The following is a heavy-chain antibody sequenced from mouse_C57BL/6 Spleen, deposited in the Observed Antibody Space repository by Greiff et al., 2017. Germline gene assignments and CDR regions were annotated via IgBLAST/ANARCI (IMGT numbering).Heavy chain of an antibody. D-gene: IGHD2-12*01. Sequence: VQLQQPGAELVTPGASVKLSCKASGYTFTSYWMHWVKQRPGQGLEWIGEIDPSDSYTNYNQKFKGKSTLTVDKSSSTAYMQLSSLTSEDSAVYYCAREGILRPYAMDYWGQGTSVTVSS. CDR3: AREGILRPYAMDY. V-gene: IGHV1-69*01. CDR2: IDPSDSYT. J-gene: IGHJ4*01. CDR1: GYTFTSYW.